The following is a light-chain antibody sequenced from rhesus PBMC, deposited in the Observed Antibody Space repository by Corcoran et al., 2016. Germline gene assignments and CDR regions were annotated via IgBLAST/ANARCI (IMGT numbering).Light chain of an antibody. V-gene: IGKV1-28*02. Sequence: DIQMTQSPSSLSASVGDTVTITCRASQGISSYLNWFQQKPGKAPKLLIYAATTLQSGVPSRFSGRGSGTDCTLTISSLQPEDFATYYCKQYKTYPFTFGPGTKLDIK. CDR1: QGISSY. CDR3: KQYKTYPFT. CDR2: AAT. J-gene: IGKJ3*01.